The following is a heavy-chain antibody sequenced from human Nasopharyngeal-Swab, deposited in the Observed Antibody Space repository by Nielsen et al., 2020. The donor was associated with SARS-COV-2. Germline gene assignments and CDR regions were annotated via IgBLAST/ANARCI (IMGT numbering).Heavy chain of an antibody. CDR3: AREPGGAAAGLLFDY. D-gene: IGHD6-13*01. J-gene: IGHJ4*02. V-gene: IGHV6-1*01. Sequence: WIGQYPSRGLEWLGRPYYRPKWYNDYAVSVKSRITINPDTSKNQFSLQLNSVTTEDTAVYYCAREPGGAAAGLLFDYWGQGTLVTVSS. CDR2: PYYRPKWYN.